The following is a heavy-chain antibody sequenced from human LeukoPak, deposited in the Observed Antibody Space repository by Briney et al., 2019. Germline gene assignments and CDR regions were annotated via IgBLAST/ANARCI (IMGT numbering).Heavy chain of an antibody. D-gene: IGHD3-10*02. CDR3: AELGITMIGGV. CDR1: GVTFSSYE. CDR2: ISSSGSTI. V-gene: IGHV3-48*03. Sequence: HPGGSLRLSCAASGVTFSSYEMNWVREAAGKGLEWGSYISSSGSTIYYADSGKGRFTISRDNPKTSLYLQMNSLRAEDTAVYYCAELGITMIGGVWGKGTTVTISS. J-gene: IGHJ6*04.